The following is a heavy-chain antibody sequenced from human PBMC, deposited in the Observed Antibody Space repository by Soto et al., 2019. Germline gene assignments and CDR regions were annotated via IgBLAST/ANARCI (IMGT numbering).Heavy chain of an antibody. CDR3: ASGYSSRLNYYYYGMDV. J-gene: IGHJ6*02. CDR2: INPSGGST. Sequence: SAVKVSCKASGYAFTSYYMPWVQQAPGQGLEWMGIINPSGGSTSYAQKFQGRVTMTRDTSTSTVYMELSSLRSEDTAVYYCASGYSSRLNYYYYGMDVWGQGTTVTVSS. V-gene: IGHV1-46*01. D-gene: IGHD6-13*01. CDR1: GYAFTSYY.